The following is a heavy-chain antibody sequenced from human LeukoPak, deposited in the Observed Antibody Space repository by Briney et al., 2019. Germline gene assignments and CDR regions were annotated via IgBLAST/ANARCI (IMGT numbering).Heavy chain of an antibody. CDR2: ISAYNGNT. D-gene: IGHD2-2*01. V-gene: IGHV1-18*01. Sequence: GASVKVSCKASGYTFTSYGISWARQAPGQGLEWMGWISAYNGNTNYAQKLQGRVTMTTDTSTSTAYMELRSLRSDDTAVYYCARPSGYCSSTSCYPDWFDPWGQGTLVTVSS. CDR1: GYTFTSYG. J-gene: IGHJ5*02. CDR3: ARPSGYCSSTSCYPDWFDP.